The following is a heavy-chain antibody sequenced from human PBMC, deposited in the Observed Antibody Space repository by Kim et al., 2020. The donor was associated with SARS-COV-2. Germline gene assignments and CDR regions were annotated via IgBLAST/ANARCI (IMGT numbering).Heavy chain of an antibody. D-gene: IGHD2-15*01. Sequence: SVKVSCKASGGTFSSYAISWVRQAPGQGLEWMGRIIPILGIANYAQKFQGRVTITADKSTSTAYMELSSLRSEDTAVYYCARVRKDIVVVVAANDAFDIWGQGTMVTVSS. V-gene: IGHV1-69*04. CDR3: ARVRKDIVVVVAANDAFDI. CDR1: GGTFSSYA. CDR2: IIPILGIA. J-gene: IGHJ3*02.